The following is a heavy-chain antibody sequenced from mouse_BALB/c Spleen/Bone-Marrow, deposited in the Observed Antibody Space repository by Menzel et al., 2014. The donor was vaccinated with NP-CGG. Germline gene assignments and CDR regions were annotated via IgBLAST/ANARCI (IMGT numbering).Heavy chain of an antibody. J-gene: IGHJ4*01. CDR2: IYPYNGAT. CDR3: AREGGHYDAMDY. D-gene: IGHD1-2*01. V-gene: IGHV1S29*02. Sequence: VQLQQSGPELVNPGASIKISCKASGYTFTAYNIHWVKQSHGKSLEWIGYIYPYNGATGYNQKFNIKATLTVDKSSSTAYMELRSLTSEDSTVYYCAREGGHYDAMDYWGQGTSVTVSS. CDR1: GYTFTAYN.